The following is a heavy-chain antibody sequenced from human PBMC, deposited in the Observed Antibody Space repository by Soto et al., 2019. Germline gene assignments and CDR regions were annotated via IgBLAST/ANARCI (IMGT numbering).Heavy chain of an antibody. CDR2: MNPNSGNT. J-gene: IGHJ4*02. CDR3: ARGRGREYYDYIWGSYRYLDY. Sequence: GASVKVSCKASGYTFTSYDIKWVRQATGQGLEWMGWMNPNSGNTGYAQKFQGRVTMTRNTSISTAYMELSSLRSEDTAVYYCARGRGREYYDYIWGSYRYLDYWGQGTLVTVSS. V-gene: IGHV1-8*01. CDR1: GYTFTSYD. D-gene: IGHD3-16*02.